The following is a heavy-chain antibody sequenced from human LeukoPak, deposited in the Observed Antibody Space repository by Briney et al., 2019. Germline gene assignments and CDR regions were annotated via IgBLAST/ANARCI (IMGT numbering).Heavy chain of an antibody. D-gene: IGHD6-13*01. Sequence: GASVKVSCKASGGTLISYAVSWVRQAPGQGLEWMGGIIPVFGATNYAQKFQGRVTITADESKRTAYMELGSLRSDDTAVYYCARDEGSAAADSSPPPNYYYGMDVWGQGTTVTVSS. CDR3: ARDEGSAAADSSPPPNYYYGMDV. J-gene: IGHJ6*02. CDR1: GGTLISYA. CDR2: IIPVFGAT. V-gene: IGHV1-69*13.